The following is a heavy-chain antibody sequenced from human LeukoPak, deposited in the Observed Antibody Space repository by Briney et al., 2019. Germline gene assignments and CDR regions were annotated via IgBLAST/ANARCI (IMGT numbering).Heavy chain of an antibody. CDR1: GYTFTNYY. CDR3: LTGPNFDY. D-gene: IGHD3-9*01. CDR2: IDPRSGTT. J-gene: IGHJ4*02. V-gene: IGHV1-46*01. Sequence: ASVKVPCKASGYTFTNYYMHWVRQAPGQGLEWMGIIDPRSGTTTYAQRFQGSVTMTRDMSTRTVYMEVSSLRSEDTAVFYCLTGPNFDYWGQGTLVTVAS.